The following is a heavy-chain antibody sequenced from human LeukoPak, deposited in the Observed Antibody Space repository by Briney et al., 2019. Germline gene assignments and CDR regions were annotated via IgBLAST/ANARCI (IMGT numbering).Heavy chain of an antibody. Sequence: TGGSLILSCAASGFTFSSYAMSWVRQAPGKGLEGVSAISGSGGSTYYADSVKGRFTISRDNSKNTLYLQMNSLRAEDTAVYYCARTSSSAAAGLWGQGTLVTVSS. J-gene: IGHJ4*02. CDR1: GFTFSSYA. CDR2: ISGSGGST. D-gene: IGHD6-13*01. CDR3: ARTSSSAAAGL. V-gene: IGHV3-23*01.